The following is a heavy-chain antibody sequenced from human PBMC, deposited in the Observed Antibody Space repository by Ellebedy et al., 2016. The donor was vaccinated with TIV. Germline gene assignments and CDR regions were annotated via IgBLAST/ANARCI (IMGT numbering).Heavy chain of an antibody. Sequence: AASVKVSCKASGYTFTSHDVSWVRQAPGQGLEWMGWISAHDEITRYAQHFQGRVTMTRDTTTAYMEMWSLRSDDTAVYYCARGAVYGLDVWGQGTTVTVSS. CDR1: GYTFTSHD. J-gene: IGHJ6*02. CDR3: ARGAVYGLDV. D-gene: IGHD6-19*01. V-gene: IGHV1-18*04. CDR2: ISAHDEIT.